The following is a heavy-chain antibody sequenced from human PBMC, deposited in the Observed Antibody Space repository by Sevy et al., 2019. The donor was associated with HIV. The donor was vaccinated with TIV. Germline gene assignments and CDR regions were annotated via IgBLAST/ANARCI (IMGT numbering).Heavy chain of an antibody. V-gene: IGHV1-69*13. CDR2: IIPIFGTA. J-gene: IGHJ5*02. Sequence: ASMKVSCKASGGTFSSYAISWVRQAPGQGLEWMGGIIPIFGTANYAQKFQGRVTITADESTSTAYMELSSLRSEDTAVYYCARDHNPYYYGSGSYSWFDPWGQGTLVTVSS. CDR3: ARDHNPYYYGSGSYSWFDP. D-gene: IGHD3-10*01. CDR1: GGTFSSYA.